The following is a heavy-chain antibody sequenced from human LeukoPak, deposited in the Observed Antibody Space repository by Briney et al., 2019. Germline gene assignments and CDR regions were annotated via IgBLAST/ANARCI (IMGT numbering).Heavy chain of an antibody. CDR1: GGSFSGYY. CDR3: ARGGYYYGSGSYFDY. CDR2: INHSGST. D-gene: IGHD3-10*01. J-gene: IGHJ4*02. Sequence: SETLSLTCAVYGGSFSGYYWSWIRQPPGKGLEWIGEINHSGSTNYNPSFKSRVTISVDTSKNQFSLKLSSVTAADTAVYYCARGGYYYGSGSYFDYWGQGTLVTVSS. V-gene: IGHV4-34*01.